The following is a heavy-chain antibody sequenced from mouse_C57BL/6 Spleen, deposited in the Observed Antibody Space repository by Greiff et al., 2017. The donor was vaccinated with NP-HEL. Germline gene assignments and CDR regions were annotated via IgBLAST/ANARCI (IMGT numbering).Heavy chain of an antibody. CDR3: ASERQPRFAY. J-gene: IGHJ3*01. V-gene: IGHV1-64*01. D-gene: IGHD3-2*01. CDR1: GYTFTSYW. Sequence: QVQLKQPGAELVKPGASVKLSCKASGYTFTSYWMHWVKQRPGQGLEWIGMIHPNSGSTNYNEKFKSKATLTVDKSSSTAYMQLSSLTSEDSAVYYCASERQPRFAYWGQGTLVTVSA. CDR2: IHPNSGST.